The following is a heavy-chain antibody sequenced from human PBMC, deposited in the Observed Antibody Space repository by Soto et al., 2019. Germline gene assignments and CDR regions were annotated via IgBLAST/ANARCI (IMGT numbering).Heavy chain of an antibody. Sequence: GASVKVSCKASGYTFTSYDINWVRQATGQGLEWMGWMNPNSGNTGYAQKFQGRVTMTRNTSISTAYMELSSLRSEDTAVYYCARRQAKYYDFWSGSLAAYYYYGMDVWGQGTTVTVS. V-gene: IGHV1-8*01. CDR1: GYTFTSYD. CDR3: ARRQAKYYDFWSGSLAAYYYYGMDV. D-gene: IGHD3-3*01. CDR2: MNPNSGNT. J-gene: IGHJ6*02.